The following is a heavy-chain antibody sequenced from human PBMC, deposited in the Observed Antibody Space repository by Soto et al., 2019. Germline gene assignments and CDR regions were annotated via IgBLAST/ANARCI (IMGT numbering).Heavy chain of an antibody. D-gene: IGHD2-21*02. J-gene: IGHJ5*02. Sequence: LSLTCGVSGGTVASSHWWSWVRQSPGRGLEWIGNVYHTGDTNFNPSLQSRVTFSVDKSNNQFSLRLTSVTAADTAVYFCAREIVTAGGNNYFDPWGPGTLVTVSS. CDR2: VYHTGDT. CDR3: AREIVTAGGNNYFDP. V-gene: IGHV4-4*01. CDR1: GGTVASSHW.